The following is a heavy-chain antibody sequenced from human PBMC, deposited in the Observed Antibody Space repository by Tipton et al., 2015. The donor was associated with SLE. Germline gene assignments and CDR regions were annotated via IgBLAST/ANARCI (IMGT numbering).Heavy chain of an antibody. D-gene: IGHD5/OR15-5a*01. CDR3: AREVIDVNDSDGFDL. CDR2: MYYSGSA. Sequence: TLSLTCTVSGASISSHYWSWIRQPPGKGLEWIGYMYYSGSAHYNPSLRNRVTMSLDTSKNQFSLKLSSVTAADTAVYYCAREVIDVNDSDGFDLWGQGTMVTVS. CDR1: GASISSHY. J-gene: IGHJ3*01. V-gene: IGHV4-59*11.